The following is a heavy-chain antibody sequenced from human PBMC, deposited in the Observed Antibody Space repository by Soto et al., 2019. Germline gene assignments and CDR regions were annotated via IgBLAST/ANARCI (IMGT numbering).Heavy chain of an antibody. J-gene: IGHJ6*01. V-gene: IGHV3-72*01. CDR2: SRNRVNSHTT. CDR1: GFTFSDHY. D-gene: IGHD1-26*01. Sequence: EVQLVESGGGLVQPGGSLRLSCAASGFTFSDHYMDWVRQAPGKGLEWVARSRNRVNSHTTEYAASVKGRFTISRDESKSTLYLQRNSLKIEDTAVYYCTRGLLGGAPSYTFHGMDVRGQGTTVTVSS. CDR3: TRGLLGGAPSYTFHGMDV.